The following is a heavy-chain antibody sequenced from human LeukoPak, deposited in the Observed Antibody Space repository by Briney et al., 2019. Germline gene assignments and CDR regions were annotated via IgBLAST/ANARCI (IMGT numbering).Heavy chain of an antibody. Sequence: VASVKVSCKASGGTFSSYAISWVRQAPGQGLEWMGRIIPILGIANYAQKFQGRVTITADKSTSTAYMELSSLRSEDTAVYYCAILTGYYYDSSGYGDAFDIWGQGTMVTVSS. CDR3: AILTGYYYDSSGYGDAFDI. CDR1: GGTFSSYA. CDR2: IIPILGIA. V-gene: IGHV1-69*04. J-gene: IGHJ3*02. D-gene: IGHD3-22*01.